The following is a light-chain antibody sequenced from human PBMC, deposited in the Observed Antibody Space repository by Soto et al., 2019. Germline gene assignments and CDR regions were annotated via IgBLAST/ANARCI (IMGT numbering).Light chain of an antibody. Sequence: DIVMTQSPDSLAVSLGERATLSCRASQSVSSSYLAWYQQKPGQAPRLLIYGASSRATGIPARFSGSGSGTEFTLTISRLEPEDFAVFYCHQYGSSPQTFGQGTKVDI. CDR1: QSVSSSY. J-gene: IGKJ1*01. V-gene: IGKV3-20*01. CDR3: HQYGSSPQT. CDR2: GAS.